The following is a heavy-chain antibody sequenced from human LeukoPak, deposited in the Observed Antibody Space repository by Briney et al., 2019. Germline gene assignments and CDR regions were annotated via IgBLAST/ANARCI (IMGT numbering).Heavy chain of an antibody. V-gene: IGHV3-7*01. Sequence: GGSLRLSCAASGFTFSSYWMSWVRQAPGKGLEWVANIKQDGSEKYYVDSVKGRFTISRDNAKNSLYLQMNSLRAEDTAVYYCARWVVVAATWSYFDYWGQGTLVTVSS. CDR3: ARWVVVAATWSYFDY. CDR2: IKQDGSEK. CDR1: GFTFSSYW. J-gene: IGHJ4*02. D-gene: IGHD2-15*01.